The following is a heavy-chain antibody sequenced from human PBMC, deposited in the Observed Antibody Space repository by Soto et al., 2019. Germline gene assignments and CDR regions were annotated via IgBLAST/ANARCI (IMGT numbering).Heavy chain of an antibody. CDR3: ARSLYYYGSWSYLFRKRINWFDP. CDR1: GGFFSGYY. Sequence: SETLCLTCAVYGGFFSGYYGSWIRQPPGKGLEWIGEINHSGSTNYNPSLKSRVTISVDTSKNQFSLKLSSVTAADTAVYYCARSLYYYGSWSYLFRKRINWFDPWGQGTLVTVS. J-gene: IGHJ5*02. V-gene: IGHV4-34*01. D-gene: IGHD3-10*01. CDR2: INHSGST.